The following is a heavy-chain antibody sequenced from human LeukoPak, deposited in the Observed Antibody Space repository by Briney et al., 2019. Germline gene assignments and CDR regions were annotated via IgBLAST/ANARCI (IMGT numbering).Heavy chain of an antibody. CDR1: GFTFSSYG. CDR2: IRYDGSNK. D-gene: IGHD3-3*01. V-gene: IGHV3-30*02. CDR3: ARGADWFLYVFDY. Sequence: GGSLRLSCAASGFTFSSYGMHWVRQAPGKGLEWVAFIRYDGSNKYYADSVKGRFTISRDNSKNTLYLQMNSLRDEDTAVYYCARGADWFLYVFDYWGQGTLVTVSS. J-gene: IGHJ4*02.